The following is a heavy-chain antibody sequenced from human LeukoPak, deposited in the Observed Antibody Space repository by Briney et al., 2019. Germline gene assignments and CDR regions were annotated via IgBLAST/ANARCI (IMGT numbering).Heavy chain of an antibody. V-gene: IGHV1-2*02. CDR1: GYTFTGYY. CDR2: INPNSGGT. J-gene: IGHJ5*02. CDR3: ARKALTYGPHLNWFDP. D-gene: IGHD2/OR15-2a*01. Sequence: ASVKVSCKASGYTFTGYYMHWVRQAPGQGLEWMGWINPNSGGTNYAQKFQGRVTMTRDTSISTAYMELSRLRSDDTAVYYCARKALTYGPHLNWFDPWGQGTLVTVSS.